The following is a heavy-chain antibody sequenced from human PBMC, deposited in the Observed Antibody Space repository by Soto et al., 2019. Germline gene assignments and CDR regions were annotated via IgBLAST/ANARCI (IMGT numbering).Heavy chain of an antibody. CDR2: IISNGGST. J-gene: IGHJ4*02. CDR1: GFTFDDYG. CDR3: AKDRLAGNFDY. V-gene: IGHV3-20*04. Sequence: SGGSLRLSCAASGFTFDDYGMSWVRQAPGKGLEWVSGIISNGGSTCYADSVKGRFTISRDNSKNTLYLQMNGLRVEDTAVYYCAKDRLAGNFDYWGQGTQVTVSS.